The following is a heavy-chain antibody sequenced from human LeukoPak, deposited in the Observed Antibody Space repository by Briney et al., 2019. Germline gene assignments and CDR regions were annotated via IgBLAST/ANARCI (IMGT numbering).Heavy chain of an antibody. CDR1: GYTFTNYY. Sequence: ASVKVSCKASGYTFTNYYMHWVRQAPGQGLEGMGIINPSGGSTSYAQKFQGRVTMTRDMSTSTVYMELSSLRSEDTAVYYCARSYGDYYDAFDIWGQGTMVTVSS. J-gene: IGHJ3*02. D-gene: IGHD4-17*01. CDR3: ARSYGDYYDAFDI. CDR2: INPSGGST. V-gene: IGHV1-46*01.